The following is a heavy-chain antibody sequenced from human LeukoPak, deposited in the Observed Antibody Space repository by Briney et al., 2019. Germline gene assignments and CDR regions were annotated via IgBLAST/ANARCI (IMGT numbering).Heavy chain of an antibody. J-gene: IGHJ4*02. Sequence: SETLSLTCTVSGGSISSYYWSWIRQPPGKGLEWIGYIYYSGSTNYNPSLKSRVTISVDTSKNQFSLKLSSVTAADTAVYYCARLGGFIAANGEFDYWGQGTLVNVSS. CDR1: GGSISSYY. V-gene: IGHV4-59*08. CDR3: ARLGGFIAANGEFDY. CDR2: IYYSGST. D-gene: IGHD6-13*01.